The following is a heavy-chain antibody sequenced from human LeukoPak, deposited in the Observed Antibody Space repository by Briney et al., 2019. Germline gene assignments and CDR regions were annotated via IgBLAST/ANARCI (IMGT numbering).Heavy chain of an antibody. J-gene: IGHJ4*02. CDR2: IFGSGGST. Sequence: GGSLRLSCAASGFTLSSYAMSWVRQAPGKGLEWVSAIFGSGGSTYYADSVKGRFTISRDNSKNTLYLQMNSLRAEDTAVYDCANSATVAGTRVFDYWGQGTLVTVSS. CDR1: GFTLSSYA. V-gene: IGHV3-23*01. CDR3: ANSATVAGTRVFDY. D-gene: IGHD6-19*01.